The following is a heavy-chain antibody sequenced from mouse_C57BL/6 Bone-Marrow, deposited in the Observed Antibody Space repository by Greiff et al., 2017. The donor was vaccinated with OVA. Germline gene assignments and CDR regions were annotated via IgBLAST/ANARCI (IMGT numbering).Heavy chain of an antibody. V-gene: IGHV1-80*01. CDR1: GYAFSSYW. J-gene: IGHJ1*03. CDR3: ARDGGYYGSSYGWYFDV. Sequence: VQLQQSGAELVKPGASVKISCKASGYAFSSYWMNWVKQRPGKGLEWIGQIYPGDGDTNYNGKFKGKATLTADKSSSTAYMQLSSLTSEDSAVYFCARDGGYYGSSYGWYFDVWGTGTTVTVSS. CDR2: IYPGDGDT. D-gene: IGHD1-1*01.